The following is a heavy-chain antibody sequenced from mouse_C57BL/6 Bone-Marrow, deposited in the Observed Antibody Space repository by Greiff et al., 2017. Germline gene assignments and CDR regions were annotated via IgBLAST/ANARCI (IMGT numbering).Heavy chain of an antibody. CDR2: ISSGSSTI. V-gene: IGHV5-17*01. CDR1: GFTFSDYG. J-gene: IGHJ2*01. Sequence: EVKLMESGGGLVKPGGSLKLSCAASGFTFSDYGMHWVRQAPEKGLEWVAYISSGSSTIYYADTVKGRFTISRDNAKNTLFLQMTSLRSEDTAMYYCAREGIYGSSYYFDYWGQGTTRTVSS. D-gene: IGHD1-1*01. CDR3: AREGIYGSSYYFDY.